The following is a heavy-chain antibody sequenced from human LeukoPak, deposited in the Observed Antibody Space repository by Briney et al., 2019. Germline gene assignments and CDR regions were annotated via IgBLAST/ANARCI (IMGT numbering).Heavy chain of an antibody. CDR1: GYTFTGYY. J-gene: IGHJ4*02. V-gene: IGHV1-2*06. Sequence: ASVKVSCKASGYTFTGYYMHWVRQAPGQGLGWMGRINPNSGGTNYAQKFQGRVTMTRDTSISTAYMELSRLRSDDTAVYYCARGPPLYYDILTGVFDYWGQGTLVTVSS. CDR3: ARGPPLYYDILTGVFDY. D-gene: IGHD3-9*01. CDR2: INPNSGGT.